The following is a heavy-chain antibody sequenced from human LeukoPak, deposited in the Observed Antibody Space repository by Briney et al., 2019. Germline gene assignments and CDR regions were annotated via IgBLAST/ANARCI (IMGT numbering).Heavy chain of an antibody. D-gene: IGHD2-2*01. CDR2: INPSGGST. Sequence: ASVKVSCKASGYTFTSYYMHWVRQAPGQGLEWMGIINPSGGSTSYAQKFQGRVTMTRDTYTSTVYMELSSLRSEDTAVYYCTRGGYCSSTSCLDFDYWGQGTLVTVSS. V-gene: IGHV1-46*01. CDR1: GYTFTSYY. J-gene: IGHJ4*02. CDR3: TRGGYCSSTSCLDFDY.